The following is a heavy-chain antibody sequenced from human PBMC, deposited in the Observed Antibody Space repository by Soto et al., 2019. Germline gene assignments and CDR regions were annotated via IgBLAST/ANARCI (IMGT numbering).Heavy chain of an antibody. D-gene: IGHD6-19*01. CDR2: INPSGGNT. Sequence: QVQLVHSGAEVKKPGASVKVSCKASGYTFTNYYIHWVRQAPGQGLEWLGVINPSGGNTNYAQEFQGRVTMTRDTSTSTIYMELSGLTSEDTAVYFCARLDGSSWYTDFWGQGTLVTVTS. CDR3: ARLDGSSWYTDF. CDR1: GYTFTNYY. V-gene: IGHV1-46*01. J-gene: IGHJ4*02.